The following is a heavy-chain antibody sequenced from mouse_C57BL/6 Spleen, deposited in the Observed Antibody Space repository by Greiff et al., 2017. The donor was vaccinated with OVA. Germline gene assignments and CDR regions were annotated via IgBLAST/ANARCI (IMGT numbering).Heavy chain of an antibody. CDR2: IWSGGST. J-gene: IGHJ4*01. Sequence: VKLMESGPGLVQPSQSLSITCTVSGFSLTSYGVHWVRQPPGKGLEWLGVIWSGGSTDYNAAFISRLSISKDNSKSQVFFKMNSLQADDTAIYYCAKKGNYDGDYAMDYWGQGTSVTVSS. CDR3: AKKGNYDGDYAMDY. V-gene: IGHV2-4*01. CDR1: GFSLTSYG. D-gene: IGHD2-1*01.